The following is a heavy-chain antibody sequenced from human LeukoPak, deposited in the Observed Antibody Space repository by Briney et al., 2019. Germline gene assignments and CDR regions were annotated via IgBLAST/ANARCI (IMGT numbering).Heavy chain of an antibody. CDR1: GFIFSTYT. CDR3: APEATGVVDY. V-gene: IGHV3-21*01. Sequence: GGSLSLSCAASGFIFSTYTMSWVRQAPGKGLEWVSSISGSVRYIYYADSVKGRFTISRDNTKKSLYLQMNSLRVEDTAVYYCAPEATGVVDYWGQGTLVTVSS. J-gene: IGHJ4*02. D-gene: IGHD3-10*01. CDR2: ISGSVRYI.